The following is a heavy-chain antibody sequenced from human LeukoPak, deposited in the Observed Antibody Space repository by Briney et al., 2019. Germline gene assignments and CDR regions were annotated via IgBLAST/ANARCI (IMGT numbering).Heavy chain of an antibody. CDR2: MNPNSGNT. Sequence: GASVKLSCKASGYTFTSYDINGVRQATGQGLEWRGWMNPNSGNTGYAQKFQGRVTMTRNTSISTVYMELSSLRSEDTAVYYCARDNGGTAMAYYYYYYMDVWGKGTTVTISS. D-gene: IGHD5-18*01. CDR3: ARDNGGTAMAYYYYYYMDV. V-gene: IGHV1-8*01. J-gene: IGHJ6*03. CDR1: GYTFTSYD.